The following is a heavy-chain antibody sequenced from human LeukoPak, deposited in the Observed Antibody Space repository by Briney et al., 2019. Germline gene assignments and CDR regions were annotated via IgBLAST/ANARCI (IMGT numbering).Heavy chain of an antibody. CDR1: GFTFRRYW. D-gene: IGHD6-19*01. Sequence: HTGGSLRLSCAASGFTFRRYWMSWVRQAPGKGLEWVAVIWYDGSNKYYADSVKGRFTIPRDNSKNTLYLQMNSLRAEDTAVYYCAKEIQQWLVAPDAFDIWGQGTMVTVSS. CDR3: AKEIQQWLVAPDAFDI. J-gene: IGHJ3*02. CDR2: IWYDGSNK. V-gene: IGHV3-33*06.